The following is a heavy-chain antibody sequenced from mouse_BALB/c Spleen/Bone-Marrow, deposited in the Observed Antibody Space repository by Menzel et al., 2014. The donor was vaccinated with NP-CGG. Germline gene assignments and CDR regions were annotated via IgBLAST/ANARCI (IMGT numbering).Heavy chain of an antibody. V-gene: IGHV5-6*02. CDR3: SRRGYDNYYWYFDV. Sequence: EVMLLESGGDLVKPGGSLKLSCAASGFTLSSYGMSWVRQTPDKRLEWVATISSGGSYTYYPASLQGRVTITRDNAKNSLYLQMMSLKSEDTDMYYCSRRGYDNYYWYFDVWGAGTTVTVSS. CDR1: GFTLSSYG. CDR2: ISSGGSYT. D-gene: IGHD2-10*02. J-gene: IGHJ1*01.